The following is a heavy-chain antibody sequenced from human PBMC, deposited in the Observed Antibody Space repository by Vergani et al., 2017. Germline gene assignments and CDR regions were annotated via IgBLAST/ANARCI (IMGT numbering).Heavy chain of an antibody. CDR1: AYTFTDHY. V-gene: IGHV1-69-2*01. J-gene: IGHJ6*02. CDR3: ATPQTVTTGGMEV. D-gene: IGHD4-17*01. Sequence: EVQLVQSGAEVKKPGATMKISCKASAYTFTDHYMHWVKQAPGKGLEWMGLVDPEDGETIYAEKFKCRVTIAADTSTDTAHLELSSLRSEDTAVYYCATPQTVTTGGMEVWGQGTTVIVSS. CDR2: VDPEDGET.